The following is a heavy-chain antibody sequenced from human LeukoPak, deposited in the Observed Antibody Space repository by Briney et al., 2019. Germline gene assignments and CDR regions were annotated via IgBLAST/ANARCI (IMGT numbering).Heavy chain of an antibody. V-gene: IGHV3-33*01. J-gene: IGHJ4*02. D-gene: IGHD2-21*02. CDR1: GFTFNNYG. CDR3: GRGNFPHCSGDCFDY. CDR2: IWFDGSDT. Sequence: GGSLRLSCAASGFTFNNYGMHWVRQAPGKGLEWVAVIWFDGSDTRYADSVKGRFTISRDDSKNTVHLQMNSLRVEDTAVYYCGRGNFPHCSGDCFDYWGQGTLVTVSS.